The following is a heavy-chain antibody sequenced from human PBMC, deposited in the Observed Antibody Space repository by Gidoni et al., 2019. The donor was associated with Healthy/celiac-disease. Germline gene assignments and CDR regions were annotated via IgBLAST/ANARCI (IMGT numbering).Heavy chain of an antibody. V-gene: IGHV1-24*01. CDR1: GYTLTELS. D-gene: IGHD3-3*01. CDR3: ATARAGRFLEWFKTDY. Sequence: QVQLVQPGAEVKKPGASVKVPCKVSGYTLTELSMHWVRQAPGKGLEWMGGFDPEDGETIYAQKFQGRVTMTEDTSTDTAYMELSSLRSEDTAVYYCATARAGRFLEWFKTDYWGQGTLVTVSS. J-gene: IGHJ4*02. CDR2: FDPEDGET.